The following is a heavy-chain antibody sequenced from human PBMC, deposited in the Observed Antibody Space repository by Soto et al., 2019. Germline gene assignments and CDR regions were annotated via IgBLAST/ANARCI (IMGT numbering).Heavy chain of an antibody. CDR1: GYTFTSYY. CDR3: ARGFRTIFGVENLDY. CDR2: INPSGGST. J-gene: IGHJ4*02. V-gene: IGHV1-46*03. Sequence: ASVKASCKASGYTFTSYYMHWVRQAPGQGLEWMGIINPSGGSTSYAQKFQGRVTMTRDTSTSTVYMELSSLRSEDTAVYYCARGFRTIFGVENLDYWGQGTLVTVSS. D-gene: IGHD3-3*01.